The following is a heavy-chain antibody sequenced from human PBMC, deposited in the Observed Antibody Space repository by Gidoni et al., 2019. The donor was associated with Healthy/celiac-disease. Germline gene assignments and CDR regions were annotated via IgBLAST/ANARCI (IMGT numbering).Heavy chain of an antibody. Sequence: EVQLVESGGGLVKPGGSLRLSCAASGFTFRNAWMSWVRQAPGKGLGWVGRIKSKTDGGTTDYAAPVKGRFTISRDDSKNTLYLQMNSLKTEDTAVYYCTAQQIWFGELFSLERRPSEGYWGQGTLVTVSS. CDR3: TAQQIWFGELFSLERRPSEGY. V-gene: IGHV3-15*01. D-gene: IGHD3-10*01. CDR1: GFTFRNAW. J-gene: IGHJ4*02. CDR2: IKSKTDGGTT.